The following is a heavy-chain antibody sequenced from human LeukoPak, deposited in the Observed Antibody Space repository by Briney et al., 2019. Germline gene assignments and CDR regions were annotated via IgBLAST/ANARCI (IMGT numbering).Heavy chain of an antibody. CDR2: IYHSGST. D-gene: IGHD4-17*01. V-gene: IGHV4-30-2*01. CDR3: ARVYGDYEYYFDY. CDR1: GGSISSGGYY. Sequence: PSETLSLTCTVSGGSISSGGYYWSWLRQHPGKGLEWIGYIYHSGSTYYNPSLKSRVTISVDRSKNQFSLKLSSVTAADTAVYYCARVYGDYEYYFDYWGQGTLVTVSS. J-gene: IGHJ4*02.